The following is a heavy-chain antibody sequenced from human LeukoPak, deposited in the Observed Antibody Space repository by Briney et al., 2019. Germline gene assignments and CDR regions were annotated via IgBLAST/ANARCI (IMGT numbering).Heavy chain of an antibody. V-gene: IGHV4-61*02. J-gene: IGHJ5*02. CDR3: ARAGLAARRHNWFDP. CDR2: IYTSGST. Sequence: SETLSLTCTVSGGSISSGSYYWSWIRQPAGKGLEWIGRIYTSGSTNYNPSLKSRVTISGDTSKNQFSLKLSSVTAADTAVYYCARAGLAARRHNWFDPWGQGTLVTVSS. D-gene: IGHD6-6*01. CDR1: GGSISSGSYY.